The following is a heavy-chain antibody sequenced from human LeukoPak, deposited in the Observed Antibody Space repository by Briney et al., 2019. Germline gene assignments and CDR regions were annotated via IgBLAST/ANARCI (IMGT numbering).Heavy chain of an antibody. Sequence: KPSETLSLTCTVSGGSTSSYYWSWIRQPPGKGLEWIGYICDSGSTNYNPSLKSRVAMSVDTSKNQFSLNLSSVTAADTAVYYCARGSYCSSTSCSVNNRLDSWGQGTLVTVSS. J-gene: IGHJ5*01. D-gene: IGHD2-2*01. CDR3: ARGSYCSSTSCSVNNRLDS. CDR2: ICDSGST. V-gene: IGHV4-59*01. CDR1: GGSTSSYY.